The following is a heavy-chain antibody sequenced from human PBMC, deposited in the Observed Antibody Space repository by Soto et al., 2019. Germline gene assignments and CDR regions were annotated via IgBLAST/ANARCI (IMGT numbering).Heavy chain of an antibody. D-gene: IGHD5-18*01. J-gene: IGHJ4*02. CDR2: ISSSSSYT. CDR3: ARLGSSDTAMVGY. V-gene: IGHV3-11*06. Sequence: GGSLRLSCAASGFTFSDYYMSWIRHAPGKGLEWVSYISSSSSYTNYADSVKGRFTVSRDSAKNSLYLQMNSLRAEDTAVYYCARLGSSDTAMVGYWGQGTLVTVSS. CDR1: GFTFSDYY.